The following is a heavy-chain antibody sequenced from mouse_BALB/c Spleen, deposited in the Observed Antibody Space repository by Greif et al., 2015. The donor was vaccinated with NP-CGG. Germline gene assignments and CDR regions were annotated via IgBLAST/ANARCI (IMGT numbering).Heavy chain of an antibody. CDR2: ISNGGGST. CDR1: GFTFSSYT. D-gene: IGHD1-1*02. CDR3: ARHGNYAMDY. J-gene: IGHJ4*01. V-gene: IGHV5-12-2*01. Sequence: EVKVVESGGGLVQPGGSLKLSCAASGFTFSSYTMSWVRQTPEKRLEWVAYISNGGGSTYYPDTVKGRFTISIDNAKNTLYLQMSSLKSEDTAMYYCARHGNYAMDYWGQGTSVTVSS.